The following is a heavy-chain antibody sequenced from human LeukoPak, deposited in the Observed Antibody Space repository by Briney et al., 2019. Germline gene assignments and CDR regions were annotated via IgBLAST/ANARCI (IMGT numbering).Heavy chain of an antibody. CDR1: GYSFPNYW. CDR3: ARRKGDGYNSPFDY. D-gene: IGHD5-24*01. J-gene: IGHJ4*02. V-gene: IGHV5-51*01. CDR2: IYPADSDT. Sequence: GESLKISCKGSGYSFPNYWIGWVRQMPGQGLEWMGIIYPADSDTRYSPSFQGQVTISADKSINTAYLQWTSLKASDTAMYYCARRKGDGYNSPFDYWGQGALVTVSS.